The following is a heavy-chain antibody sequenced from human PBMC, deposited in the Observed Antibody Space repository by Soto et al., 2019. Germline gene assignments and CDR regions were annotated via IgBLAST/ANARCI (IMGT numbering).Heavy chain of an antibody. CDR3: ARGMHYYGSGSYNWFDP. CDR2: MNPNSGNT. CDR1: GYTFTSYD. V-gene: IGHV1-8*01. J-gene: IGHJ5*02. D-gene: IGHD3-10*01. Sequence: ASVKVSCKASGYTFTSYDINWVRQATGQGLEWMGWMNPNSGNTGYAQKFQGRVTMTRNTSISTAYMELSSLRPEDTAVYYCARGMHYYGSGSYNWFDPWGQGTLVTVSS.